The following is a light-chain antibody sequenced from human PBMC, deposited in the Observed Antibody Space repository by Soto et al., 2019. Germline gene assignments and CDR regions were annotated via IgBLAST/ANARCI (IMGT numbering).Light chain of an antibody. CDR2: DAS. V-gene: IGKV3-11*01. Sequence: EIVLTQSPAILSLSPGERATLSCRATHSIGTYLAWYQHKPGQAPRLLIYDASNRATGIPARFSGGGSGTDFTLTISSLEPEDFAVYFCQLRVNWPQTFGQGTKVEIK. J-gene: IGKJ1*01. CDR3: QLRVNWPQT. CDR1: HSIGTY.